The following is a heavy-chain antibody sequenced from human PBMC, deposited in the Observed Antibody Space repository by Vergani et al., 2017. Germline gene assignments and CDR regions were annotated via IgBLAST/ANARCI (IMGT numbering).Heavy chain of an antibody. CDR2: VSFRGDT. V-gene: IGHV4-59*02. D-gene: IGHD3-10*01. J-gene: IGHJ4*02. CDR3: ARSRIYYGAGSPDY. Sequence: QVKLQESGPGLVKPSETLSLTCTVSGASVNSYYWSWIRQPPGKGLEWMGYVSFRGDTLYYPSVKGRITISLNTSSNQFYLYLTSGTAADTAVYYCARSRIYYGAGSPDYWGQGTLVTVSS. CDR1: GASVNSYY.